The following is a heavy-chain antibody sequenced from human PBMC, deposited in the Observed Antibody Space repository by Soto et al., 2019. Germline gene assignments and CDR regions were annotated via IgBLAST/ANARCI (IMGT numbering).Heavy chain of an antibody. CDR3: ARQGEYSSSWYDY. CDR1: GGSISSYQ. Sequence: QVQLQESGPGLVKPSETLSLTCTVSGGSISSYQWSWIRQPPGKGLEWIGYIYYSGSTNYNPSLKGRVTLSVDTSKNQFSLKLSSVTAADTAVYYCARQGEYSSSWYDYWGQGTLVTVSS. D-gene: IGHD6-13*01. J-gene: IGHJ4*02. CDR2: IYYSGST. V-gene: IGHV4-59*08.